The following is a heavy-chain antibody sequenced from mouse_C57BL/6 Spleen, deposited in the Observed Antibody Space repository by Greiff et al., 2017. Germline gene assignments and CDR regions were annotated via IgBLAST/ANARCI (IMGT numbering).Heavy chain of an antibody. J-gene: IGHJ4*01. D-gene: IGHD3-2*02. CDR1: GYTFTSYW. CDR2: IDPSDSYT. V-gene: IGHV1-69*01. CDR3: ARSSGYDYYAMDY. Sequence: QVQLQQPGAELVMPGASVKLSCKASGYTFTSYWMHWVKQRPGQGLEWIGEIDPSDSYTNYNQKFKVKSTLTVDKSSSTAYMQLSSLTSEDSAVYYCARSSGYDYYAMDYWGQGTSVTVSS.